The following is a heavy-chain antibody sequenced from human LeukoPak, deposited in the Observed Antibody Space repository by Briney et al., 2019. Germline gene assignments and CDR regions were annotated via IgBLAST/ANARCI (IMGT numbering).Heavy chain of an antibody. CDR2: ISVSATNT. CDR1: GFTFSSYW. CDR3: ATITSMGVVLIS. D-gene: IGHD3-22*01. Sequence: GGSLRLSCAASGFTFSSYWMTWVRQAPGKGLEWVSTISVSATNTYYADSVKGRFTISRDNSKNTLYLQMNSLRADDTAVYYCATITSMGVVLISWGQGTLVTVSS. V-gene: IGHV3-23*01. J-gene: IGHJ1*01.